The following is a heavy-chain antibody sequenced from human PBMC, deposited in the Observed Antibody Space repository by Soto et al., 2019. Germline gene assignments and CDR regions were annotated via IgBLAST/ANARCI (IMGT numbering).Heavy chain of an antibody. CDR3: ARARGYSGYYYFDY. Sequence: ASVKVSCKASGYTFTGYYMHWVRQAPGQGLEWMGWINPNSGGTNYAQKFQGRVTMTRDTSISTAYMELSRLRSDDTAVYYCARARGYSGYYYFDYWGQGTLVTVSS. CDR2: INPNSGGT. J-gene: IGHJ4*02. V-gene: IGHV1-2*02. CDR1: GYTFTGYY. D-gene: IGHD5-12*01.